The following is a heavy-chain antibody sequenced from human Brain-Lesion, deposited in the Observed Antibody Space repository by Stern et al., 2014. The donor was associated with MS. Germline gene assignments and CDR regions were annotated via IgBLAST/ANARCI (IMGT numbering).Heavy chain of an antibody. V-gene: IGHV4-4*02. CDR3: ARFPASRPHVFDS. CDR2: SDHSGST. D-gene: IGHD6-13*01. J-gene: IGHJ4*02. CDR1: GGSISSSNW. Sequence: QVQLQESGPGLVKPSGTLSLTCAVSGGSISSSNWWSWVRQSPGKGLEWIGESDHSGSTIYNPSLKRRVTVSVDKSQNRVSLNPRSVTAADTAVYFCARFPASRPHVFDSWGQGTLVTVSS.